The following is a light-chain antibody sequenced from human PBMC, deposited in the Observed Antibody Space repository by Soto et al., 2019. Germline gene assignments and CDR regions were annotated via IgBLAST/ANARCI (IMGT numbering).Light chain of an antibody. Sequence: QSVLTQPASVSGSPGQSITISCSGTSSDIGAYDHVAWFQQFPGKTPKLVIYSVSNRPSGVSYRFSGSKSGNTASLTISGLQADDDADYYFISYTVSRSYVFGPGTKVTAL. V-gene: IGLV2-14*01. CDR3: ISYTVSRSYV. CDR1: SSDIGAYDH. J-gene: IGLJ1*01. CDR2: SVS.